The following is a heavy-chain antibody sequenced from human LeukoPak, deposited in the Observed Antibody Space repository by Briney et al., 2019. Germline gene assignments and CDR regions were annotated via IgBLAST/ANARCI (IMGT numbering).Heavy chain of an antibody. CDR3: ARDRAGSFDY. V-gene: IGHV4-30-4*01. Sequence: SETLSPTCTVSGGSISSGDYYWSWIRQPPGKGLEWIGYIYYSGSTYYNPSLKSRVTISVDTSKNQFSLKLSSVTAADTAVYYCARDRAGSFDYWGQGTLVTVSS. D-gene: IGHD6-13*01. J-gene: IGHJ4*02. CDR2: IYYSGST. CDR1: GGSISSGDYY.